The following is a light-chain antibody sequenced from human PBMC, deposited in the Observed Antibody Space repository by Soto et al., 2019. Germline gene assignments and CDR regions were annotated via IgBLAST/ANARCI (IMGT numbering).Light chain of an antibody. CDR1: QNVYNN. Sequence: EIVMTQSPATLSVSPGEGATLSCKASQNVYNNLAWYQQRPGQPPRLLIYDASTRATGISARFSGSGYGTESNLTISSLQSEDFAVYFCQQCRNWPLTFGGGTKVEIK. CDR2: DAS. J-gene: IGKJ4*01. CDR3: QQCRNWPLT. V-gene: IGKV3-15*01.